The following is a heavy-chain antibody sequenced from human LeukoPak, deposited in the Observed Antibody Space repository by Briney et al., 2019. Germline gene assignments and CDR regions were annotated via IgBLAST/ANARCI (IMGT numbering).Heavy chain of an antibody. CDR1: GFTVSGNY. CDR2: IYDIGST. CDR3: AKDSDSSSWYRPSKYFDY. Sequence: AGSLRLSCAASGFTVSGNYMSWVRQAPGTGLECVSIIYDIGSTYYADSVKGRFTISRDNSKNTLYLQMNSLRAQDTAVYYCAKDSDSSSWYRPSKYFDYWGQGTLVTVSS. V-gene: IGHV3-66*03. J-gene: IGHJ4*02. D-gene: IGHD6-13*01.